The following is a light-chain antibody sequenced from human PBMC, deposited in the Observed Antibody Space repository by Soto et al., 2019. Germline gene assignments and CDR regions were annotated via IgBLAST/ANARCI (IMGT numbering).Light chain of an antibody. Sequence: EIVMTLSPATLSVYPGERATLSCRASQSVSSSYLAWYQQKPGQAPRLLIYGASSRATGIPDRFSGSGSGTDFTLTISRLEPEDFAVYYCQQYGSSRTFGQGTKVDIK. J-gene: IGKJ1*01. CDR3: QQYGSSRT. CDR2: GAS. CDR1: QSVSSSY. V-gene: IGKV3-20*01.